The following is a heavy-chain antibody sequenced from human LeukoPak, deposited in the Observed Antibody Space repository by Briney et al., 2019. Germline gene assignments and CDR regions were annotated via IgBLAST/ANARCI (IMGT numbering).Heavy chain of an antibody. D-gene: IGHD3-3*01. J-gene: IGHJ5*02. V-gene: IGHV3-64*01. CDR2: ISTNGGST. CDR1: GFTFSTYA. CDR3: ARDCSREDTAFGMPNH. Sequence: GGSLRLSCAASGFTFSTYAMHWLRQAPGKGLEYVSAISTNGGSTYYANSVKGRFTISRDNSKNTLYLQMGSLRAEDMAVYYCARDCSREDTAFGMPNHWGQGTLVTVSS.